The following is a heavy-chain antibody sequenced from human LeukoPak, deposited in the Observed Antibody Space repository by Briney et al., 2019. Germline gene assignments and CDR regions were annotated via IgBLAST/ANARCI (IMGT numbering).Heavy chain of an antibody. V-gene: IGHV4-4*07. Sequence: KSSETLSLTCTVSGGSISSYYWSWIRQPAGKGLEWIGRIYTSGSTNYNPSLKSRVTMSVDTSKNQFSLKLSSVTAADTAVYYCARMRELRVATTPWGAYWYFDLWGRGTLVTVSS. CDR1: GGSISSYY. J-gene: IGHJ2*01. CDR3: ARMRELRVATTPWGAYWYFDL. D-gene: IGHD5-12*01. CDR2: IYTSGST.